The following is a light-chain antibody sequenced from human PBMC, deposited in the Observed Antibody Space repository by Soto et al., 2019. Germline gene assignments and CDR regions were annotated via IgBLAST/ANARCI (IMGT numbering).Light chain of an antibody. J-gene: IGLJ1*01. Sequence: QSALTQPRPVSGSPGQSVTISCTGTSSDVGGYNYVSWYQQHPGKVPKVMIYDVSKRPSGVPDRFSGSKSGNTASLTIFGLQAEDEADYYCCSHAGNNPYVFGTGTKLTVL. CDR1: SSDVGGYNY. CDR2: DVS. V-gene: IGLV2-11*01. CDR3: CSHAGNNPYV.